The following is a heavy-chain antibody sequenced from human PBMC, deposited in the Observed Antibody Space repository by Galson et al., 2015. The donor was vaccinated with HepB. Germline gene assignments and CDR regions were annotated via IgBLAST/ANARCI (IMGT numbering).Heavy chain of an antibody. Sequence: SVKVSCKASGYTFTSYYMHWVRQAPGQGLEWMGIINPSGGSTSYAQKFQGRVTMTRDTSTSTVYMELSSLRSEDTAVYYCARASMVGATIAYLDYWGQGTLVTVSS. CDR2: INPSGGST. D-gene: IGHD1-26*01. J-gene: IGHJ4*02. CDR1: GYTFTSYY. V-gene: IGHV1-46*03. CDR3: ARASMVGATIAYLDY.